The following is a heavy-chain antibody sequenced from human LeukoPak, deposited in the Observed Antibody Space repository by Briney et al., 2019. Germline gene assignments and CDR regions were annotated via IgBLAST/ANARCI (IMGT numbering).Heavy chain of an antibody. J-gene: IGHJ6*02. Sequence: EGSLRLSCAASGFTFSSYWMSWVRQAPGKGLEWVANIKQDGSEKYCVDSVKGRFTISRDNAKNSLDLQMNSLRAEDTAVYYCARETGYSYGPDYYYYYGMDVWGQGTTVTVSS. V-gene: IGHV3-7*01. CDR2: IKQDGSEK. CDR1: GFTFSSYW. CDR3: ARETGYSYGPDYYYYYGMDV. D-gene: IGHD5-18*01.